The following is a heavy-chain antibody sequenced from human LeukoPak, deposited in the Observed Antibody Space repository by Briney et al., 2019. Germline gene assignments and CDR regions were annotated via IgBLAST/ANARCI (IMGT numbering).Heavy chain of an antibody. V-gene: IGHV3-33*01. CDR1: GFTFNNYD. CDR3: VRDVIVGSLDAFDV. Sequence: GKSLRLSCAASGFTFNNYDMHWVRQAPGKGLEWVALIWFDGSNKYYADSVKGRFTISRDNSENTLYLQMNTLRAEDTAVYYCVRDVIVGSLDAFDVWGQGTMV. D-gene: IGHD1-26*01. J-gene: IGHJ3*01. CDR2: IWFDGSNK.